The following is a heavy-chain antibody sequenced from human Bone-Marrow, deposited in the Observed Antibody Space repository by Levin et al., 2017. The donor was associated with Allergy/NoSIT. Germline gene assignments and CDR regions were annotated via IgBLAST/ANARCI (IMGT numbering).Heavy chain of an antibody. J-gene: IGHJ4*02. D-gene: IGHD3-22*01. Sequence: SCAASGFSFGSYSMNWVRQAPGKGLEWISSISSSNNKIYYSESVRGRFTISRDNAMNSLFLQMNSLRAEDTAVYFCARSTYYYDSGGYYYDYWGQGTLVTVSS. CDR1: GFSFGSYS. CDR2: ISSSNNKI. CDR3: ARSTYYYDSGGYYYDY. V-gene: IGHV3-21*01.